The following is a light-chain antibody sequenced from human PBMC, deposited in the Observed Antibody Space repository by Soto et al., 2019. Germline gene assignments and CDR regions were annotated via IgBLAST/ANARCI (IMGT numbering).Light chain of an antibody. J-gene: IGKJ1*01. CDR1: QSISSW. V-gene: IGKV1-5*01. Sequence: DIQMTQSPSTLSASVGDRFTITCRASQSISSWLAWYQQKPGKATKLLIYDASSLESGVPSRFSGSGSGTEFTLTISSLQPDEFATYYCQQYNSYSWTFGQGTKVDIK. CDR3: QQYNSYSWT. CDR2: DAS.